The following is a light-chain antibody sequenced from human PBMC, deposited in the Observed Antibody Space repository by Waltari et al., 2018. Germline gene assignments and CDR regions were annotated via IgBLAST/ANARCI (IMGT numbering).Light chain of an antibody. J-gene: IGKJ2*01. CDR2: DAS. Sequence: EIVLTQSPGTLSLSPGERATLSCRASQSVSSNYLAWYQQKPGQAPRLLIFDASNRATGILDRFSGSGSGTDFSLTISRLEPEDFAVYFCQQYSYAPNTFGQGTKLEI. CDR1: QSVSSNY. V-gene: IGKV3-20*01. CDR3: QQYSYAPNT.